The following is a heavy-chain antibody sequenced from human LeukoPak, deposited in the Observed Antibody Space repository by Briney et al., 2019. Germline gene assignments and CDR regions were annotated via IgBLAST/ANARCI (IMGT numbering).Heavy chain of an antibody. V-gene: IGHV1-2*02. D-gene: IGHD3-22*01. CDR1: GYTFTGYY. Sequence: ASVKVSCMASGYTFTGYYMHWVRQTPGQGLEWMGWINPDSGGTNYAQKFQGRVTMTRDTSISTGYMELSRLRSDDTAVYYCARLAGDYYDSSGYYYRYYFDYWGQGSLVTVCS. CDR2: INPDSGGT. CDR3: ARLAGDYYDSSGYYYRYYFDY. J-gene: IGHJ4*02.